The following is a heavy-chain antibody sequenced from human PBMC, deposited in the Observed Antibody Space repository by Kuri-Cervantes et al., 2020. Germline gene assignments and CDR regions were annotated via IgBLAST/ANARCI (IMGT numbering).Heavy chain of an antibody. J-gene: IGHJ3*02. CDR1: GGSISSGGYS. V-gene: IGHV4-30-2*05. CDR3: ARPRGWGELWAFDI. CDR2: IYYSGST. Sequence: SETLSLTCAVSGGSISSGGYSWSWIRQPPGKGLEWIGYIYYSGSTYYNPSLKSRVTISVDTSKNQFSLKLSSVTAADTAVYYCARPRGWGELWAFDIWGQGTMVTVSS. D-gene: IGHD1-26*01.